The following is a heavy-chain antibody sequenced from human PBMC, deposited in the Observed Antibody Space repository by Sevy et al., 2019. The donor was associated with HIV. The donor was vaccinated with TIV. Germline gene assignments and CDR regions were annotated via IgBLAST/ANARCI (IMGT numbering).Heavy chain of an antibody. Sequence: ASVKVSCKASGYTFTSYGISWVRQAPGQGLEWMGWISAYNGNTNYAQKLQGRVTMTTDTSTSTAYIELRSLRSDDTAVYYCARWGDSSSHNWFDPWGQGTLVTVSS. CDR1: GYTFTSYG. CDR2: ISAYNGNT. D-gene: IGHD6-13*01. CDR3: ARWGDSSSHNWFDP. V-gene: IGHV1-18*01. J-gene: IGHJ5*02.